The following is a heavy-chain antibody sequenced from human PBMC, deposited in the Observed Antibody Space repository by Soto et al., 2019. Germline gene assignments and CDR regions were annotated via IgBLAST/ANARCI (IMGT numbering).Heavy chain of an antibody. CDR1: GFTFYTSA. CDR3: AMRVGATDY. Sequence: QVQLVESGGGVVQPGRSLRLSCAASGFTFYTSALHWVRQAPGKGLEWVTFISYDGNSKYYTDSVKGRFTISRDNSKNTLYLQMNSLRAEDTAVYYCAMRVGATDYWGQGTL. CDR2: ISYDGNSK. V-gene: IGHV3-30*03. J-gene: IGHJ4*02. D-gene: IGHD1-26*01.